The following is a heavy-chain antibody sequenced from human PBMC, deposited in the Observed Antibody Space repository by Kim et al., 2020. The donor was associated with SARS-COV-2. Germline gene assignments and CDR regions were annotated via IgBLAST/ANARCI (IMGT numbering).Heavy chain of an antibody. D-gene: IGHD2-15*01. J-gene: IGHJ6*02. Sequence: ASVKVSCKAGGYTFTDYGISWVRQAPGQGLEWIGWVSPHNEKTTYAQEFQGRVTMNTDTSTTTAYMELWSLTSADTAVYYCARHGYCSGGICRYYYYALDFWGQGTAVTVSS. V-gene: IGHV1-18*01. CDR2: VSPHNEKT. CDR3: ARHGYCSGGICRYYYYALDF. CDR1: GYTFTDYG.